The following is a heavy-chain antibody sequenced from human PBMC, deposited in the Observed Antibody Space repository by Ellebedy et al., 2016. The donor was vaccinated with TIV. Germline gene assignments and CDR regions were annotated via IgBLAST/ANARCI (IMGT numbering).Heavy chain of an antibody. CDR1: GFTFSSYA. D-gene: IGHD3-16*01. CDR2: ISHTGSRT. CDR3: APGGTTKVKKGFGY. J-gene: IGHJ4*02. V-gene: IGHV3-23*01. Sequence: GESLKISCVASGFTFSSYAMSWVRQAPGKGLEWVSTISHTGSRTYYADSVEGRFTISRDNSKKTLYLQMNSLRDDDTAVYYCAPGGTTKVKKGFGYWGQGTLVTVSS.